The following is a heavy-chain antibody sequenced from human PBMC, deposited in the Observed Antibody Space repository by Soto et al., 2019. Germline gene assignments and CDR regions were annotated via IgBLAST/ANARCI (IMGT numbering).Heavy chain of an antibody. CDR3: TRGPRATSAGTSAH. CDR1: GFTCNMYW. CDR2: IYNDGTYA. J-gene: IGHJ4*02. Sequence: GGSLRLSCAGSGFTCNMYWMHWVRQVPGKGPVWVARIYNDGTYADYADSVKGRFTISRDNAKDTLYLQMNDLRAEDSALYHCTRGPRATSAGTSAHWGQGTLVTVSS. V-gene: IGHV3-74*01. D-gene: IGHD6-13*01.